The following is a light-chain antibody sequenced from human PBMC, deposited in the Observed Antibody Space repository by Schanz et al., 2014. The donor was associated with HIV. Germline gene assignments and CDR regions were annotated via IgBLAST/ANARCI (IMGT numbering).Light chain of an antibody. V-gene: IGLV1-44*01. CDR2: GNN. Sequence: QSVLTQPPSASGTPGQRVSISCSGSSSNIGDNIVNWFQQLPETAPKLLIHGNNERPSGVPDRFSGSKSGTSASLAISGLQSADESDYYCAVWDDSLKGVVFGGGTKLTVL. J-gene: IGLJ2*01. CDR3: AVWDDSLKGVV. CDR1: SSNIGDNI.